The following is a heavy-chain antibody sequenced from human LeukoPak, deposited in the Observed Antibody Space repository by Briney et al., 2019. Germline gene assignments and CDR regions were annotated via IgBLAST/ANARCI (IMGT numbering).Heavy chain of an antibody. V-gene: IGHV3-53*01. J-gene: IGHJ6*03. CDR2: IYSGGST. CDR3: ARELHERITIFGVVSYMDV. Sequence: LPGGSLRLSCAASGFTVSSNYMSWVRQAPGKGLEWVSVIYSGGSTYYADSVKGRFTISRDNSKNTLYLQMNSLRAEDTAVYYCARELHERITIFGVVSYMDVWGKGTTVTVSS. CDR1: GFTVSSNY. D-gene: IGHD3-3*01.